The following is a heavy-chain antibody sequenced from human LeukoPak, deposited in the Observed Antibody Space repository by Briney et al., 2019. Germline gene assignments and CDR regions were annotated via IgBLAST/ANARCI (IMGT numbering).Heavy chain of an antibody. CDR1: GFTFSSYG. J-gene: IGHJ6*03. Sequence: SGGSLRLSCAASGFTFSSYGISWVRQAPGKGLEWVSIISGSGGSTYYADSVKGRFTISRDNSKNTLYLQMNSLRAEDTAAYYCAKYGGAAHYYYYYMDVWGKGTTVTVSS. D-gene: IGHD4-23*01. V-gene: IGHV3-23*01. CDR2: ISGSGGST. CDR3: AKYGGAAHYYYYYMDV.